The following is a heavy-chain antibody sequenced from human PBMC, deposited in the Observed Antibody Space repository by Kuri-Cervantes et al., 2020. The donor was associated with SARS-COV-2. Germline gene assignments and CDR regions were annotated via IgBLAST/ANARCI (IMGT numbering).Heavy chain of an antibody. D-gene: IGHD3-10*01. J-gene: IGHJ6*02. V-gene: IGHV4-4*07. CDR3: ARTNRGRYYYYYGMDV. CDR2: IYTSGST. Sequence: SETLSLTCTVSGGSISSYHWSWIRQPAGKGLEWIGRIYTSGSTNYNPSLKSRVTISVDTSKNQFSLKLSSVTAADTAVYYCARTNRGRYYYYYGMDVWGQGTTVTVSS. CDR1: GGSISSYH.